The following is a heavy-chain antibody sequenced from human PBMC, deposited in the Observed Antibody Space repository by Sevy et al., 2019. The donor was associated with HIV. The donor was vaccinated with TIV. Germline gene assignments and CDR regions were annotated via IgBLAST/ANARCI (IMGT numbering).Heavy chain of an antibody. Sequence: GGSLRLSCAASGFTFSSYSMNWVRQAPGKGLEWVSYISSSSGTIYYADSVKGRFTISRDNAKNSLYMQMNSLRDEDTDVYYCARAPTIRAAGTWWFDPWGQGTLVTVSS. CDR2: ISSSSGTI. J-gene: IGHJ5*02. D-gene: IGHD6-13*01. V-gene: IGHV3-48*02. CDR1: GFTFSSYS. CDR3: ARAPTIRAAGTWWFDP.